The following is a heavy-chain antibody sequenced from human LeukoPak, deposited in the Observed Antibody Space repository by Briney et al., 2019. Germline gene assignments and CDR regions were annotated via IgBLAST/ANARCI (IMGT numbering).Heavy chain of an antibody. CDR2: IYYSGST. J-gene: IGHJ6*02. CDR1: GGSISSSSYY. Sequence: SETLSPTCTVSGGSISSSSYYWGWIRQPPGKGLEWIGSIYYSGSTYYNPSLKSRVTISVDTSKNQLSLKLSSVTAADTAVYYCARDRYYDYVWGSYNGMDVWGQGTTVTVSS. V-gene: IGHV4-39*07. D-gene: IGHD3-16*01. CDR3: ARDRYYDYVWGSYNGMDV.